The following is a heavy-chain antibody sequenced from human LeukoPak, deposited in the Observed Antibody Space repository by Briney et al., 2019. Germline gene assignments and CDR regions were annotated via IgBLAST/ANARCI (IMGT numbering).Heavy chain of an antibody. CDR1: GGSISSSNW. CDR3: ARAASDCSSTSCYDEGIDH. J-gene: IGHJ4*02. CDR2: IYHSGST. Sequence: SETLSLTCAVSGGSISSSNWWSWVRQPPGKGLEWIGEIYHSGSTNYNPSLKSRVTISVDKSKNQFSLKLSSVTAADTAVYYCARAASDCSSTSCYDEGIDHWGQGTLVTVSS. V-gene: IGHV4-4*02. D-gene: IGHD2-2*01.